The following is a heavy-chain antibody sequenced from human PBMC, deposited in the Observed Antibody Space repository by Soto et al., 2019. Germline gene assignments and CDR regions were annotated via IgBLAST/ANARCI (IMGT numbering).Heavy chain of an antibody. Sequence: SETLSLTRTVSGGSISSYYWSWIRQPPGKGLEWIGYIYYSGSTTSNPSLKSRVTISVDTSKNQFSLKLSSVTAADTAVYYCARSDTVTPPLDYWGQGTLVTVSS. D-gene: IGHD4-17*01. CDR1: GGSISSYY. CDR2: IYYSGST. CDR3: ARSDTVTPPLDY. J-gene: IGHJ4*02. V-gene: IGHV4-59*08.